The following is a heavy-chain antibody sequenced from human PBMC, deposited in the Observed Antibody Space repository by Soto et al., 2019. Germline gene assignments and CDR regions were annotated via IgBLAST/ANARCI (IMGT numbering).Heavy chain of an antibody. Sequence: SETLSLTCAVYGGSFSGYYWSWIRQPPGKGLEWIGEINHSGSTNYNPSLKSRVTISVDTSKNQFSLKLSSVTAADTAVYYCARGSTIFGVVIYGYYFDYWGQGTLVTVSS. D-gene: IGHD3-3*01. CDR1: GGSFSGYY. J-gene: IGHJ4*02. CDR2: INHSGST. CDR3: ARGSTIFGVVIYGYYFDY. V-gene: IGHV4-34*01.